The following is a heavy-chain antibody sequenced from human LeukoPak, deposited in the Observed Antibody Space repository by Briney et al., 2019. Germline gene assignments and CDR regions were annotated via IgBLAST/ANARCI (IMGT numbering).Heavy chain of an antibody. J-gene: IGHJ4*02. D-gene: IGHD1-26*01. Sequence: SVKVSCKASGGTFSSYNISWVRQAPGQGLEWMGRIIPILGIANYAQKFRGRVTITADKSTSTAYMELSSLRSEDTAVYYCARDLIDGSYVGYWGQGTLVTVSS. CDR2: IIPILGIA. CDR3: ARDLIDGSYVGY. CDR1: GGTFSSYN. V-gene: IGHV1-69*04.